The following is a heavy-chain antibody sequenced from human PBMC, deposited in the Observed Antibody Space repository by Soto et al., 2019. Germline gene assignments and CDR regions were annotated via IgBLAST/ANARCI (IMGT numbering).Heavy chain of an antibody. Sequence: ASVKVSCKTSGYRFSDYGINRVRQAPGQGLEWLGRISPYSDDTKYAHIVQGRVSMSRDRSTRTAYMELRSLRSDDTAVYFCARAWGIAAAIDYWGQGTLVTVSS. CDR1: GYRFSDYG. CDR3: ARAWGIAAAIDY. V-gene: IGHV1-18*01. CDR2: ISPYSDDT. D-gene: IGHD6-13*01. J-gene: IGHJ4*02.